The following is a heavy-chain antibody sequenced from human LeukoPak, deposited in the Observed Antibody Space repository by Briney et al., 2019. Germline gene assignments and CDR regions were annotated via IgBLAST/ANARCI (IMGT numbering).Heavy chain of an antibody. CDR1: GLTFSSYD. CDR2: IGTAGDT. J-gene: IGHJ4*02. CDR3: ARGEYSSSWYYFDY. V-gene: IGHV3-13*01. Sequence: GGSLRLSCAASGLTFSSYDMHWVRQATGKGLEWVSAIGTAGDTYYPGSVKGRFTISRENAKNSLYLQMNSLRAGDTAVYYCARGEYSSSWYYFDYWGQGTLVTVSS. D-gene: IGHD6-13*01.